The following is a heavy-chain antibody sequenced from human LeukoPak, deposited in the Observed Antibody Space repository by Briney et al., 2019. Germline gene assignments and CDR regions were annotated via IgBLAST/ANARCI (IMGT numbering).Heavy chain of an antibody. V-gene: IGHV1-24*01. Sequence: GASVKVSCKVSGYTLTELSMHWVRQAPGKGLEWMGGFDPEDGETIYAQKFQGRVTMTEDTSTDTAYMELSSLRSEDTAVYYCATDVTMVRGVMTFDYWGQGTLVTVSS. J-gene: IGHJ4*02. CDR3: ATDVTMVRGVMTFDY. CDR2: FDPEDGET. D-gene: IGHD3-10*01. CDR1: GYTLTELS.